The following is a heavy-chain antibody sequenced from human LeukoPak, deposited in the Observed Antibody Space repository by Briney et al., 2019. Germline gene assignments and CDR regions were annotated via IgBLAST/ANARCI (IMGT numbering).Heavy chain of an antibody. Sequence: GGSLRLSCAASGFKFSDFAMNWVRQTPGKGLEWVSFISGSGGTVHYADSVKGRFTISRDDSKNMVYLQMTGLRSDDTAVYFCARSDSSSWYWTTLFDYWGQGTLVTVSS. CDR3: ARSDSSSWYWTTLFDY. D-gene: IGHD6-13*01. CDR1: GFKFSDFA. CDR2: ISGSGGTV. V-gene: IGHV3-23*01. J-gene: IGHJ4*02.